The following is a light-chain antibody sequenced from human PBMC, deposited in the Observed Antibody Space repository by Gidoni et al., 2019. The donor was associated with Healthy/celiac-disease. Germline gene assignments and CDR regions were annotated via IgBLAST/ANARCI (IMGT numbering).Light chain of an antibody. J-gene: IGLJ2*01. CDR2: GKN. CDR1: SLRRYY. V-gene: IGLV3-19*01. CDR3: NSRDSSGRV. Sequence: SSELTQDPAVSVALGQTVRITCQGDSLRRYYASWYQQKPGQAPVLVIYGKNNRPSGIPDRFSGSSSGNTDSLTITGAQAEDEADYYCNSRDSSGRVFGGGTKLTVL.